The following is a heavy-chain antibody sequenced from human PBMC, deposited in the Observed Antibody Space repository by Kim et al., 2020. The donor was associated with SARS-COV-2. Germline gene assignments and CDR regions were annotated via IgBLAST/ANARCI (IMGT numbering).Heavy chain of an antibody. Sequence: GGSLRLSCAASGFSVFWMHWVRQAPGKGLLWVSHINSDGGTTKYADSVKGRFTISRDNAKDTLYLQMNSLRADDTAVYYCVRDRGLPDAFDLWGQGTMVTVSS. CDR3: VRDRGLPDAFDL. V-gene: IGHV3-74*03. J-gene: IGHJ3*01. CDR1: GFSVFW. CDR2: INSDGGTT. D-gene: IGHD6-25*01.